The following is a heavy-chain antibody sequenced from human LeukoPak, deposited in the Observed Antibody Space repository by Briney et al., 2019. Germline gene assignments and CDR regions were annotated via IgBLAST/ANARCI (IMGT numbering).Heavy chain of an antibody. CDR2: IYTSGST. D-gene: IGHD1-7*01. CDR1: GGSISSGSYY. V-gene: IGHV4-61*02. J-gene: IGHJ4*02. CDR3: ARDWNYEGCLDY. Sequence: SETLSLTCTVSGGSISSGSYYWSWIRQPAGKGLEWIGRIYTSGSTNYNPSLKSRVTISVDTSKNQFSLKLSSVTAADTAVCYCARDWNYEGCLDYWGQGTLVTVSS.